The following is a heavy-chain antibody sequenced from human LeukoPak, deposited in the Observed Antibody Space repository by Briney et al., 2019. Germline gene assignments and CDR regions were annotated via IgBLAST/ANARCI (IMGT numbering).Heavy chain of an antibody. V-gene: IGHV3-21*01. Sequence: GGSLRLSCAASGFTFSSYSMNWVRQAPGKGLEWASSISSSSSYIYYADSVKGRFTISRDNAKNSLYLQMNSLRAEDTAVYYCSRDSVVAVVFDYWGQGTLVTVSS. CDR2: ISSSSSYI. CDR3: SRDSVVAVVFDY. J-gene: IGHJ4*02. D-gene: IGHD5-12*01. CDR1: GFTFSSYS.